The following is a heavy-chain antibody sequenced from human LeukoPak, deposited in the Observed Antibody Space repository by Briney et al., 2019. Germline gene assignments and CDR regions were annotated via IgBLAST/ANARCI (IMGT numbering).Heavy chain of an antibody. V-gene: IGHV3-13*01. CDR2: IGTTGDT. CDR3: ARDRGGGHMDV. J-gene: IGHJ6*03. Sequence: GGSLRLSCAASGFTFTTYDMHWVRQATGKGLEWVSAIGTTGDTYYPGSVKGRFTISRENAKNSLYLQMNSLRAGDTAVYYCARDRGGGHMDVWGKGTTVTISS. CDR1: GFTFTTYD. D-gene: IGHD2-15*01.